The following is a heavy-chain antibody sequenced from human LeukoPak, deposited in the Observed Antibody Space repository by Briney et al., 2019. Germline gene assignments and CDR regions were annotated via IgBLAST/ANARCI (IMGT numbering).Heavy chain of an antibody. CDR2: TYYRSKWYY. J-gene: IGHJ3*02. D-gene: IGHD3-3*02. V-gene: IGHV6-1*01. CDR3: ARFSRDAFDI. CDR1: GDSVSSNSAA. Sequence: SQTLSLTCAISGDSVSSNSAAWNWITQSPSRGLEWLGRTYYRSKWYYEYAVFVKSRITINPETSKNQFSLQLNSLTPEDTAVYYCARFSRDAFDIWGQGTMVSVSS.